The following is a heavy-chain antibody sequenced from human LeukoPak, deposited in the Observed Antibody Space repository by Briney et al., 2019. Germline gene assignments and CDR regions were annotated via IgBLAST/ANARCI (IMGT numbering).Heavy chain of an antibody. D-gene: IGHD2-15*01. CDR1: GDSISSSYYY. J-gene: IGHJ4*02. Sequence: SETLSLTCTVSGDSISSSYYYWGWIRQPPGKGLEWIGSIYYSGSTYYNPSLKSRVTISVDTSKNQFSLKLRSVTAADTAVYYCARGYCSGGSCPATVTGLTGWGQGTLVTVSS. CDR2: IYYSGST. CDR3: ARGYCSGGSCPATVTGLTG. V-gene: IGHV4-39*07.